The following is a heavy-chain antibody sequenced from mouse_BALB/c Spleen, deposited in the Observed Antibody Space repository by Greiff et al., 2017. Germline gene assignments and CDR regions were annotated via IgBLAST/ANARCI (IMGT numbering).Heavy chain of an antibody. J-gene: IGHJ2*01. D-gene: IGHD2-4*01. V-gene: IGHV4-1*02. CDR2: INPDSSTI. CDR3: ARTPRGGITHFDY. CDR1: GFDFSRYW. Sequence: EVQVVESGGGLVQPGGSLKLSCAASGFDFSRYWMSWVRQAPGKGLEWIGEINPDSSTINYTPSLKDKFIISRDNAKNTLYLQMSKVRSEDTALYYCARTPRGGITHFDYWGQGTTLTVSS.